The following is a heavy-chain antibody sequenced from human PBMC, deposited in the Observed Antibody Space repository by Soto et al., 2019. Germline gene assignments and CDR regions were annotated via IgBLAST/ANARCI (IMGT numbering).Heavy chain of an antibody. Sequence: LSCAASGFTFSSYSMNWVRQAPGKGLEWVSSISSSSSYIYYADSVKGRFTISRDNAKNSLYLQMNSLRAEDTAVYYCARDGGIAVADGMDVWGQGTTVTVSS. J-gene: IGHJ6*02. CDR1: GFTFSSYS. CDR2: ISSSSSYI. CDR3: ARDGGIAVADGMDV. D-gene: IGHD6-19*01. V-gene: IGHV3-21*01.